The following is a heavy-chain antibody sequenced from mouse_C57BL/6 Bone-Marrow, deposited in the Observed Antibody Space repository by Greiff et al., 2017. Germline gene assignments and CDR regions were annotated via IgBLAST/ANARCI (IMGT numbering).Heavy chain of an antibody. CDR2: IYPGDGYT. CDR3: AVIATVADYFDY. V-gene: IGHV1-82*01. D-gene: IGHD1-1*01. J-gene: IGHJ2*01. Sequence: VQLQQSGPELVKPGASVKISCKASGYAFSSSWMNWVKQRPGKGLEWIGRIYPGDGYTNYNGQFKGKATLTADKSSSTAYMQLSSLTSEDSAVYFCAVIATVADYFDYWGQGTTLTVSS. CDR1: GYAFSSSW.